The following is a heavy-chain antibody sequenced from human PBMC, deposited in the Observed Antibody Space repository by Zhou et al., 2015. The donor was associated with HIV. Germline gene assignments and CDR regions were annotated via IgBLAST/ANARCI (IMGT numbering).Heavy chain of an antibody. Sequence: QVQLVESGGGLVKPGGSLRLSCAASGFTFSDYYMSWIRQAPGKGLEWVSYISSSGSTIYYADSVKGRFTISRDKSKNTVYLQMNSLRAEDTATYYCAKDPGPGMVTFGGLIGPYFFDNWGQGTLVTVSS. CDR2: ISSSGSTI. J-gene: IGHJ4*02. CDR3: AKDPGPGMVTFGGLIGPYFFDN. V-gene: IGHV3-11*01. CDR1: GFTFSDYY. D-gene: IGHD3-16*02.